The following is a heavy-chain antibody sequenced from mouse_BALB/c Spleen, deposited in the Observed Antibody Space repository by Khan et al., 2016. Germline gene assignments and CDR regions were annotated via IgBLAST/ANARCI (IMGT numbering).Heavy chain of an antibody. V-gene: IGHV5-2*01. Sequence: EVELVESGGGLVQPGESLQLSCESNEYEFLSHDMSWVRKTPEKRLELVAAINSDGGSTYYPDTMERRFIISRDNTKKTRDLQSSSLRSEDTSLYYCARHRYDYARDYWGQGTSVTVSS. CDR1: EYEFLSHD. J-gene: IGHJ4*01. CDR2: INSDGGST. D-gene: IGHD2-14*01. CDR3: ARHRYDYARDY.